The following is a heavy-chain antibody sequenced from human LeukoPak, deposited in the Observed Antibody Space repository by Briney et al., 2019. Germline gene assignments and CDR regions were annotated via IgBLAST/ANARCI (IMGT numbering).Heavy chain of an antibody. V-gene: IGHV4-38-2*02. CDR3: ARGQMVRGVIYYFDY. J-gene: IGHJ4*02. Sequence: SETLSLTCTVSDSSITSDFYWGWLRQPPGKGLEWIGSFYNSGKTYYKPSLESRVTISVDTSKNQFSLKLSSVTAADTAVYYCARGQMVRGVIYYFDYWGQGTLVTVSS. D-gene: IGHD3-10*01. CDR2: FYNSGKT. CDR1: DSSITSDFY.